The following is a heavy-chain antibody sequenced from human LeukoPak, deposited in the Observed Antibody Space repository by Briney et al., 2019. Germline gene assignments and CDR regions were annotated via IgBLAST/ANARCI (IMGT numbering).Heavy chain of an antibody. Sequence: GASVKVSCKASGYTFTTYGISWVRQAPGQGLEWMGWISTYNGNTNYAQKLQGRVTMTTDTSTSTAYMELRSLRSDDTAMYFCARDRLWGEDDAFDIWGQGTMVTVSS. V-gene: IGHV1-18*01. CDR2: ISTYNGNT. D-gene: IGHD2/OR15-2a*01. CDR3: ARDRLWGEDDAFDI. J-gene: IGHJ3*02. CDR1: GYTFTTYG.